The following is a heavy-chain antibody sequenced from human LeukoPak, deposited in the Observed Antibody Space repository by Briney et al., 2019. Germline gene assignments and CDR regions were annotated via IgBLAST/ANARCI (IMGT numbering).Heavy chain of an antibody. J-gene: IGHJ4*02. CDR1: GFTFSSYA. V-gene: IGHV3-30-3*01. CDR2: ISYDGSNK. Sequence: PGGSLRLSCAASGFTFSSYATHWVRQAPGKGLEWVAVISYDGSNKYYADSVKGRFTISRDNSKNTLYLQMNSLRTEDTAVYYCARDFGGNSVYFDYWGQGTLVTVSS. D-gene: IGHD4-23*01. CDR3: ARDFGGNSVYFDY.